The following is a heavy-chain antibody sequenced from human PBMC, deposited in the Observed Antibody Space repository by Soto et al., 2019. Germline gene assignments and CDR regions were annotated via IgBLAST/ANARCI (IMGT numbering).Heavy chain of an antibody. J-gene: IGHJ4*02. D-gene: IGHD6-19*01. V-gene: IGHV1-69*02. CDR2: IIPIFGIA. CDR3: ARAQGIAVAGSDFDY. Sequence: ASVKVSYKASGGTFSSYTISWVRQAPGQGLEWMGRIIPIFGIANYAQKFQGRVTITADKSTSTAYMELSSLRSEDTAVYYCARAQGIAVAGSDFDYWGQGTLVTVSS. CDR1: GGTFSSYT.